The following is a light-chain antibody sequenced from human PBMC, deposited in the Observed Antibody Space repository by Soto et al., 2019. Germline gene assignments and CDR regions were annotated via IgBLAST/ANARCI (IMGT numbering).Light chain of an antibody. Sequence: QSVLTHPASVSGSPGHSITISCTGTISYVGNYKYVSCYQQHPGKAHKLMIYEVSNRPSGVSNRFSGSKSGNTASLTISGLQAEDETDYYCFSYTSSGTYVFGTGTKVPVL. CDR2: EVS. J-gene: IGLJ1*01. CDR1: ISYVGNYKY. CDR3: FSYTSSGTYV. V-gene: IGLV2-14*01.